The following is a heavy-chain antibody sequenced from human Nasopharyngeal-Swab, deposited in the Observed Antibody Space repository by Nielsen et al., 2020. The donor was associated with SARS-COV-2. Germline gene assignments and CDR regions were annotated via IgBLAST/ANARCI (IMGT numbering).Heavy chain of an antibody. CDR2: IRSKANSYAT. J-gene: IGHJ4*02. CDR1: GFTFSGSA. CDR3: TSPGVQITARRDDY. V-gene: IGHV3-73*01. Sequence: GESLKISCAASGFTFSGSAMHWVRQASGKGLEWVGRIRSKANSYATAYAASVKGRFTIHRDDSKNTAYLQMNSLETEDTAVYYCTSPGVQITARRDDYWGQGTLVTVSS. D-gene: IGHD1-14*01.